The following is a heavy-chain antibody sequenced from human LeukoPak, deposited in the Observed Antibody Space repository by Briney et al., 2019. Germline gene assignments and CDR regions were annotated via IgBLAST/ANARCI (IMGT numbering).Heavy chain of an antibody. J-gene: IGHJ4*02. CDR3: ARDDGAIDFDY. CDR2: ISYDGSNK. Sequence: GGSLRLSCAASGFTFSSYGMHWVRQAPGKGLEWVAVISYDGSNKYYADSVKGRFTISRDSSKNTLYLQMNSLRAEDTAVYYCARDDGAIDFDYWGQGTLVTVSS. V-gene: IGHV3-30*03. CDR1: GFTFSSYG. D-gene: IGHD4-17*01.